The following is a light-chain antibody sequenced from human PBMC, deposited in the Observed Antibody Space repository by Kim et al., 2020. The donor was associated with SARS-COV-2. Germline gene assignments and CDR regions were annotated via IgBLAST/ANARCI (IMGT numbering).Light chain of an antibody. J-gene: IGLJ3*02. Sequence: GQRVTISCSGSSSNIGRTSVNGYQHVPGAAPKLLIYNNDKRPSGVPDRFSASKSGTSASLAISGLQSEDEADYYCAPWDDSLNGWVFGGGTQLTVL. CDR2: NND. CDR3: APWDDSLNGWV. CDR1: SSNIGRTS. V-gene: IGLV1-44*01.